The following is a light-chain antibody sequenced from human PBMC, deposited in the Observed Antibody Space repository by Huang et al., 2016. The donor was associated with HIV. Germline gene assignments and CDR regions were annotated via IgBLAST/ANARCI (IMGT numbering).Light chain of an antibody. V-gene: IGKV3-20*01. J-gene: IGKJ2*01. CDR1: QSLGSSS. CDR2: ATS. CDR3: QRYGSSPPYT. Sequence: EVVLTQSPDTLCLSPGERATLSCRASQSLGSSSLAWYQQKPGQAPRLLIYATSTRPTGIPDRFSGSGSGTDFSLTVTRLEPEDFAVYYCQRYGSSPPYTFGQGTKLEI.